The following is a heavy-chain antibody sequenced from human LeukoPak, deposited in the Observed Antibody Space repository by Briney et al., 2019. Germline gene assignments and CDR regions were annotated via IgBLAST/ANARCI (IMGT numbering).Heavy chain of an antibody. J-gene: IGHJ5*02. CDR2: IYYSGST. CDR3: ASTYYDSSVYWFDP. Sequence: SETLSLTCTASGGSISSYYWSWIRQPPGKGLEWLGYIYYSGSTNYNPSLKSRVTISVDTSKNQFSLKLSSVTAADTAVYYCASTYYDSSVYWFDPWGQGTLVTVSS. D-gene: IGHD3-22*01. CDR1: GGSISSYY. V-gene: IGHV4-59*08.